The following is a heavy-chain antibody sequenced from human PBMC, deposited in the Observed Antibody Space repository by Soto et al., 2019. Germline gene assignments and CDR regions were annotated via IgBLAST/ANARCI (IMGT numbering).Heavy chain of an antibody. Sequence: ASVKVSCKVSGYTLTELSMHWVRQAPGKGLEWMGGFDPDDGETIYAQKFQGRVTMTEDTSTDTAYMELSSLRSEDTAVYYCATETIRGEVGRDGYNCGFDVWGRGTLVTVSS. CDR3: ATETIRGEVGRDGYNCGFDV. CDR2: FDPDDGET. D-gene: IGHD5-12*01. J-gene: IGHJ2*01. V-gene: IGHV1-24*01. CDR1: GYTLTELS.